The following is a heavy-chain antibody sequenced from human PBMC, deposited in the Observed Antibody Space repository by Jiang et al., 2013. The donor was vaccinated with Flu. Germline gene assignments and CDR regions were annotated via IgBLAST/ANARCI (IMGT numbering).Heavy chain of an antibody. D-gene: IGHD1-26*01. CDR3: ASQWELTYFDY. CDR2: IYYSGTT. Sequence: SGRLHQQCYLLLGLDPPSPRGTGLEWIGSIYYSGTTYYNPSLKSRVTISVDSSKSQFSLKLNSATAADTAVYYCASQWELTYFDYWGQGTLVAVSS. J-gene: IGHJ4*02. CDR1: GRLHQQCYLL. V-gene: IGHV4-39*01.